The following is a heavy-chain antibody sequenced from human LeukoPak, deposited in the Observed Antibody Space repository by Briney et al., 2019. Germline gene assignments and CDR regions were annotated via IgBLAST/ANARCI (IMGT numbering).Heavy chain of an antibody. CDR1: GFTFNSYA. J-gene: IGHJ4*02. Sequence: GGSLTLSCAASGFTFNSYAMSWVRQFPGKGLEWVSSISAGGVTTYYADSVKGRFTISRDNSKNTLYLQMNSLRTEDTAVYYCAKDVGVYSYGPVFDYWGQGTLVTVSS. CDR3: AKDVGVYSYGPVFDY. CDR2: ISAGGVTT. V-gene: IGHV3-23*01. D-gene: IGHD5-18*01.